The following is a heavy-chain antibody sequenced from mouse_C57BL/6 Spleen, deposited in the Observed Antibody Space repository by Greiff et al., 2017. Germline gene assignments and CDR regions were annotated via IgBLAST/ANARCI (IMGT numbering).Heavy chain of an antibody. CDR1: GYTFTSYW. D-gene: IGHD4-1*01. J-gene: IGHJ1*03. CDR2: IHPNSGST. CDR3: ARFWDDGYFDV. V-gene: IGHV1-64*01. Sequence: QVQLKQPGPELVKPGASVKLSCKASGYTFTSYWMHWVKQRPGQGLEWIGMIHPNSGSTNYNEKFTSKATLTVDKSSSTAYMQLSSLTSEDSAVYYCARFWDDGYFDVWGTGTTVTVSS.